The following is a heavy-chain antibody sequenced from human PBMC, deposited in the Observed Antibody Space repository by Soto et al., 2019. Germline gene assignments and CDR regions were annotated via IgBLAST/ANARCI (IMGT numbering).Heavy chain of an antibody. Sequence: QVPLVQSGAEVKKPGSSVKVSCKASGGTFSSYAISWVRQAPGQGLEWMGGIIPLFRTSNYAHKCQGRVTVTADESTSTVYLELRSLRSDDTAVYYCARVDVGNIDYWGQGTLVTISS. D-gene: IGHD7-27*01. CDR1: GGTFSSYA. CDR3: ARVDVGNIDY. J-gene: IGHJ4*02. V-gene: IGHV1-69*01. CDR2: IIPLFRTS.